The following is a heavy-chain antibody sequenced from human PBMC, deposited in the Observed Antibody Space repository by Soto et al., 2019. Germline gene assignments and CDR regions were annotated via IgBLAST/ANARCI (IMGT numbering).Heavy chain of an antibody. CDR2: ISSDSRTI. D-gene: IGHD3-3*01. CDR3: ARIKLVEWFFINVDVYDMDV. CDR1: GFTFSSYG. J-gene: IGHJ6*02. Sequence: GGSLRLSCAASGFTFSSYGMHWVRQAPGKGLEWVSFISSDSRTIYYADSVEGRFTVSRDNARNSVSLQMDSLRDEDAAVYYCARIKLVEWFFINVDVYDMDVWGQGTPVTVSS. V-gene: IGHV3-48*02.